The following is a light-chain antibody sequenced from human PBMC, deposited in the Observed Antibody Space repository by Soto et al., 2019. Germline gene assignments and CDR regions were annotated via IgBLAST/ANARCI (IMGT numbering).Light chain of an antibody. V-gene: IGKV1-17*01. Sequence: DIQMTQSPSSLSASVGDRVTITCRASQGMENDLGWYQHKPGTAPKRLIYAASNLQRGVPSRFSGSGSGTEFTLTISGLQHEDFATYYWLQYNSYPRTFGQGTKVEIE. J-gene: IGKJ1*01. CDR2: AAS. CDR3: LQYNSYPRT. CDR1: QGMEND.